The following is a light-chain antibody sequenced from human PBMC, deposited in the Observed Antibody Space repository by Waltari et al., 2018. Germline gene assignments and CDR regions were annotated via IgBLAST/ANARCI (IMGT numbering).Light chain of an antibody. CDR1: STGGARACL. CDR2: DVN. J-gene: IGLJ2*01. Sequence: QSALPQPASVSGSPGQSTTIPSTGSSTGGARACLVCWYEDHPGQAPKVIIYDVNKRPSGVSDRFSGSKSGNTASLTISGLQAEDEATFYCSSQSTKNGVIFGGGTKVTVL. V-gene: IGLV2-23*02. CDR3: SSQSTKNGVI.